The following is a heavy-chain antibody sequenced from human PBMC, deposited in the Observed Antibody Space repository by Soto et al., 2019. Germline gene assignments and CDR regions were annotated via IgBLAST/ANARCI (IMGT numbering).Heavy chain of an antibody. J-gene: IGHJ6*02. CDR1: GFSLTTSGVG. Sequence: QITLKESGPTLVKPTQTLTLTCTFSGFSLTTSGVGVSWIRQPPGKALEWLAVIYWDNDKRFSPSLKTRLTITKDTSKNQVVLTMINMDPVDTATYYCSQGGSGSYYGMDVWGQGTTVTVSS. D-gene: IGHD3-10*01. CDR3: SQGGSGSYYGMDV. CDR2: IYWDNDK. V-gene: IGHV2-5*02.